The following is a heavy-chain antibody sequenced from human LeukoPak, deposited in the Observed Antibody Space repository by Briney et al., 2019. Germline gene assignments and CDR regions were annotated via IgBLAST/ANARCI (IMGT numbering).Heavy chain of an antibody. J-gene: IGHJ4*02. CDR3: AKDPLLWFGEPVSYFDY. D-gene: IGHD3-10*01. CDR1: GLTFSSYA. CDR2: ISGSGGST. V-gene: IGHV3-23*01. Sequence: HTGGSLRLSCAASGLTFSSYAMSWVRQAPGKGLEWVSAISGSGGSTYYADSVKGRFTISRDNSKNTLYLQMNSLRAEDTAVYYCAKDPLLWFGEPVSYFDYWGQGTLATVSS.